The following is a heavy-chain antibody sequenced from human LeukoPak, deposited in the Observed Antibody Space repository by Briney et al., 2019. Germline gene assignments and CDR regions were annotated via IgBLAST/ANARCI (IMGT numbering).Heavy chain of an antibody. CDR2: IYYSGST. D-gene: IGHD6-19*01. V-gene: IGHV4-39*07. J-gene: IGHJ4*02. CDR3: ARGPQYSSGWYPRY. CDR1: GGSISSSSYY. Sequence: SETLSLTCTVYGGSISSSSYYWGWIRQPPGKGLEWIGSIYYSGSTYYNPSLKSRVTISVDTSKNQFSLKLTSVTAADTAVYYCARGPQYSSGWYPRYWGQGTLVTVSS.